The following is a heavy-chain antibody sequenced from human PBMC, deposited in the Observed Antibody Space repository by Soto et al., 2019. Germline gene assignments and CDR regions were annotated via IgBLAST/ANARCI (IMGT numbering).Heavy chain of an antibody. Sequence: EVQLVESGGGLIQPGGSLRLSCAASGFTVSSNFMNWVRQAPGKGLEWVSVIYSGGSTYYADSVKGRFTISRDKSKKMLSLQMNSLRAEDTAVYYCAREGYGMDVWGQGTTVTVSS. J-gene: IGHJ6*02. V-gene: IGHV3-53*01. CDR2: IYSGGST. CDR3: AREGYGMDV. CDR1: GFTVSSNF.